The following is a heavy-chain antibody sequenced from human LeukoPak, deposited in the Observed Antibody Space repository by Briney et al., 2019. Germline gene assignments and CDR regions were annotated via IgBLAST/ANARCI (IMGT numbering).Heavy chain of an antibody. CDR1: GGSISSGDYY. CDR3: ARAVEEDYFDY. CDR2: IYYSGST. V-gene: IGHV4-30-4*01. Sequence: PSETLSLTCTVSGGSISSGDYYWSWIHQPPGKGLEWIGYIYYSGSTYYNPSLKSRVTISVDTSKNQFSLKLSSVTAADTAVYYCARAVEEDYFDYWGQGTLVTVSS. J-gene: IGHJ4*02.